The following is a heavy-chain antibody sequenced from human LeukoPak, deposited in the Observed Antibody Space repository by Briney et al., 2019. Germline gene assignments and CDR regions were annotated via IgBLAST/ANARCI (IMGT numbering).Heavy chain of an antibody. V-gene: IGHV5-51*01. CDR1: GYSFTSYW. Sequence: GESLKISCKASGYSFTSYWIGWVRQMPEKGLERMGIIYPGDSDTRYSPSFQGQVTISADKSISTPYLQWSSLKASDTAMYYCARERSSGYYTEDAFDIWGQGTMVTVSS. D-gene: IGHD3-22*01. J-gene: IGHJ3*02. CDR3: ARERSSGYYTEDAFDI. CDR2: IYPGDSDT.